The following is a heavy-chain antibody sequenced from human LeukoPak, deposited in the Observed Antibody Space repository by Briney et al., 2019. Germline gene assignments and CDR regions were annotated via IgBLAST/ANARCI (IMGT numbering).Heavy chain of an antibody. CDR2: IYPSDSDA. CDR1: GYSFTSYG. Sequence: KPGESLKISCKGSGYSFTSYGIGWVRQMPGKGLEWIGNIYPSDSDARYRPSFQGQVTISPDKSIITAYLQWSSLKASATAMYYCARRSWLQLSTCWDYWGQGTLVTVSS. D-gene: IGHD5-18*01. CDR3: ARRSWLQLSTCWDY. J-gene: IGHJ4*02. V-gene: IGHV5-51*03.